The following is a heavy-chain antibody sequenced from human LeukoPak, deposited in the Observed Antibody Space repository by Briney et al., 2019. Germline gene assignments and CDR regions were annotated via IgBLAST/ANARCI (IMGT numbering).Heavy chain of an antibody. D-gene: IGHD6-13*01. CDR1: GASVSDGNYY. CDR2: MFYSEST. CDR3: ARHSPISQYSSSWSTATPKPVNWFDP. V-gene: IGHV4-61*01. J-gene: IGHJ5*02. Sequence: PSETLSLTCSVSGASVSDGNYYWSWIRQPPGKGLEWIGYMFYSESTKYNPSLKSRVTISVDKSKNQFSLHMSSVTAADTAVYYCARHSPISQYSSSWSTATPKPVNWFDPWGQGTLVTVSS.